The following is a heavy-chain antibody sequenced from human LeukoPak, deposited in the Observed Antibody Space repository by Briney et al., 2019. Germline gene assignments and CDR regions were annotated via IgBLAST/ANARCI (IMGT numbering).Heavy chain of an antibody. CDR3: ARDRGLQKLDAFDI. CDR2: ISYDGSNK. D-gene: IGHD3-10*01. V-gene: IGHV3-30*07. J-gene: IGHJ3*02. CDR1: GFTFSSYA. Sequence: PGRSLRLSCAASGFTFSSYAIHWVRQAPGKGLEWVAVISYDGSNKYYADSVKGRFTISRDNSKNTLYLQMNSLRAEDTAVYYCARDRGLQKLDAFDIWGQGTMVTVSS.